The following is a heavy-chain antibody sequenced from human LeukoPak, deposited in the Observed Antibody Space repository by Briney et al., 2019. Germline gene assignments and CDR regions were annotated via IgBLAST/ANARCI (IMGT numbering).Heavy chain of an antibody. J-gene: IGHJ6*03. CDR2: INHSGST. D-gene: IGHD3-10*01. V-gene: IGHV4-38-2*01. CDR1: GYSITNGYY. CDR3: ARQEGHYYHMEV. Sequence: SSETLSLTCAVSGYSITNGYYWGWIRQPPGKGLEWIGSINHSGSTSYNPTLKSRVTISVDTSKNQFSLKVTSVTAADTAIYYCARQEGHYYHMEVWGRGTTVTVSS.